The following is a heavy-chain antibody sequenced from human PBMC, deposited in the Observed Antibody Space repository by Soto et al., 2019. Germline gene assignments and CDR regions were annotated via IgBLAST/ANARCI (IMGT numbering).Heavy chain of an antibody. CDR1: GFTFSSHG. V-gene: IGHV3-33*08. CDR2: IWYDGSNK. D-gene: IGHD1-26*01. CDR3: ARGGWSLPQPLDC. Sequence: QVQLVESGGGVVQPGRSLTLSCAASGFTFSSHGMHWVRQAPGKGLEWLAIIWYDGSNKYYADSVKGRFTISRDNSKNTLSLQMNNLRVEDTAVYYCARGGWSLPQPLDCWGQGTLVTVSS. J-gene: IGHJ4*02.